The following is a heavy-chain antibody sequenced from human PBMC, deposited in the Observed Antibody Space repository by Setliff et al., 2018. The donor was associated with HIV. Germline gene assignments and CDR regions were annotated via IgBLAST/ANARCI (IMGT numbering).Heavy chain of an antibody. CDR2: IYYSGST. V-gene: IGHV4-39*01. D-gene: IGHD4-17*01. CDR1: GGSISNSSYY. Sequence: SETLSLTCTVSGGSISNSSYYWGWIRQPPGKGLEWIGSIYYSGSTYYNPSLKSRVTMSVDTSKSQFSLKVSSVTAADTAVYYCARVSTAVTAAPLDYWSQGTLVTVSS. CDR3: ARVSTAVTAAPLDY. J-gene: IGHJ4*02.